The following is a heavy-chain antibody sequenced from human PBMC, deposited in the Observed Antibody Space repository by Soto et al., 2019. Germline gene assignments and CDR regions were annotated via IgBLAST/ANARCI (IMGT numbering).Heavy chain of an antibody. CDR3: ARGVNFWSGKGILDS. D-gene: IGHD3-3*01. Sequence: SETLSLICAVYGGSFSGYYWSWIRQPPGKGLEWIGEINHSGSTNYNPSLKSRVTISVDTSKNQLSLKLSSVTAADTAVYYCARGVNFWSGKGILDSWGQGTLVTISS. V-gene: IGHV4-34*01. CDR1: GGSFSGYY. J-gene: IGHJ4*02. CDR2: INHSGST.